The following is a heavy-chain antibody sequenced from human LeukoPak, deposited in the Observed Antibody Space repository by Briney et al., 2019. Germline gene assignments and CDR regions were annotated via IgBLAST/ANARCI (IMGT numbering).Heavy chain of an antibody. CDR3: ARDLDDWASGSYPQRDY. D-gene: IGHD1-26*01. Sequence: PGGSLRLSCAASGFTFSSYAMHWVRQAPGKGLEWVAVISYDGSNKYYADSVKGRFTISRDNSKNTLYLQMNSLRAEDTAVYYCARDLDDWASGSYPQRDYWGQGTLVTVSS. CDR1: GFTFSSYA. V-gene: IGHV3-30-3*01. CDR2: ISYDGSNK. J-gene: IGHJ4*02.